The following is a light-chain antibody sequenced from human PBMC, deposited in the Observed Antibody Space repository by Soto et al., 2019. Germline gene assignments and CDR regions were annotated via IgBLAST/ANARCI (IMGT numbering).Light chain of an antibody. CDR3: QQRANWPPVT. V-gene: IGKV3D-20*02. CDR1: QSVSSNY. J-gene: IGKJ1*01. Sequence: SVLAQSPGTLSLSPGERATLSCRAIQSVSSNYLAWFQQKPGQAPRLLIYAASSRATGIPDRFSGSGSGTDFTLTIATLEPEDFAVYFCQQRANWPPVTFAQGTKVDIK. CDR2: AAS.